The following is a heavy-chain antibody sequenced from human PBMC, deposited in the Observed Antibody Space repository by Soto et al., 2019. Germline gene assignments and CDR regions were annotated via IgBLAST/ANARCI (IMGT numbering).Heavy chain of an antibody. Sequence: QVQLVQSGAELKKPGSSVKVSCKASGGTFTSHTIIAWVRQAPGQGPEWMGRIIPTPDIVDYAQKFQDRVTITADKPTSTAYMELRSLISEDTAVYYCARDERGYNYVSDYGLDVWGQGTSVTVSS. V-gene: IGHV1-69*08. D-gene: IGHD5-18*01. CDR2: IIPTPDIV. CDR3: ARDERGYNYVSDYGLDV. CDR1: GGTFTSHT. J-gene: IGHJ6*02.